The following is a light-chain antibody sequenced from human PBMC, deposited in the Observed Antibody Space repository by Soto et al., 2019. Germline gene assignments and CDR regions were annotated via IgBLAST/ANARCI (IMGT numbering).Light chain of an antibody. CDR2: EVN. J-gene: IGLJ1*01. CDR3: CSYAGSSTSYV. V-gene: IGLV2-23*02. CDR1: SSDVGNYNL. Sequence: QSVLTQPASVSGSPGQSITISCTGTSSDVGNYNLASWYQQHPGKAPKLMIYEVNKRPSGVSNRFSGSRSGNTASLTISGLQAEDEADYSCCSYAGSSTSYVFGTGTKVTVL.